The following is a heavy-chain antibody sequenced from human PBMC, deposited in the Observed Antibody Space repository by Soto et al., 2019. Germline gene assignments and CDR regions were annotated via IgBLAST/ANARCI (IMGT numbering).Heavy chain of an antibody. CDR3: ARVRGGDRHLYWYFDL. D-gene: IGHD2-21*02. V-gene: IGHV1-69*01. Sequence: QVQLVQSGAEVKKPGSSVKVSCKASGGTFSSYAISWVQQAPGQGLEWMGGIIPIFGTANYAKKFQGRVTITADESTSTAYMELSSLRSEDTAVYYCARVRGGDRHLYWYFDLWGRGTLVTVSS. CDR2: IIPIFGTA. CDR1: GGTFSSYA. J-gene: IGHJ2*01.